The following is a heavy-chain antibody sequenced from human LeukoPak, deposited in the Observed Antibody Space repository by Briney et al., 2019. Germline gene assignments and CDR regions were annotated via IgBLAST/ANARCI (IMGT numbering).Heavy chain of an antibody. J-gene: IGHJ4*02. V-gene: IGHV4-39*07. CDR3: AILPARDTYYYDSSGYYRPGVH. CDR2: IYYSGST. D-gene: IGHD3-22*01. CDR1: GGAISSSHYY. Sequence: SETLSLTCTVSGGAISSSHYYWGWIRQPPGKGLEWIGSIYYSGSTSYNSSLKSRVTISVDTSKNQFSLKLSSVTAADTAVYYCAILPARDTYYYDSSGYYRPGVHWGQGSLVTVSS.